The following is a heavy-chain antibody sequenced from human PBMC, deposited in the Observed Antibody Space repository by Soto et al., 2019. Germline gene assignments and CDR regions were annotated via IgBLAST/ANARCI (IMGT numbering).Heavy chain of an antibody. V-gene: IGHV1-69*02. CDR3: ARRQAVAGPIDY. CDR1: GGTFSSYT. D-gene: IGHD6-19*01. J-gene: IGHJ4*02. Sequence: QVQLVQSGAEVKKPGSSVKVSCKASGGTFSSYTISWVRQAPGQGLEWMGRIIPILGIANYAQKFQGRVTITADKSTSTAYMELSSLRSEDTAVYYCARRQAVAGPIDYWGQGTLVTVSS. CDR2: IIPILGIA.